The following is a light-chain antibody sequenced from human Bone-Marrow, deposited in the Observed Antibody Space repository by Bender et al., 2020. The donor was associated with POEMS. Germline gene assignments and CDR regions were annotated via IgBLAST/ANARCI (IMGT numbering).Light chain of an antibody. CDR3: ASSAGRDNLGV. V-gene: IGLV2-8*01. J-gene: IGLJ3*02. CDR1: DNDVDIYSY. Sequence: QSALTQPPSASGSPGQSVTISCTATDNDVDIYSYVSWYQQHPGKAPKLLIYEVRRRPSGVPDRFSGSRSGNTAFLTVSGLQDDDEGDYYCASSAGRDNLGVFGGGTKLTVL. CDR2: EVR.